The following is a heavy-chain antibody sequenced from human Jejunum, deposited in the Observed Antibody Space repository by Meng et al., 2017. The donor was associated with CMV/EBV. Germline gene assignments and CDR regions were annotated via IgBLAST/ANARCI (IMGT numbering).Heavy chain of an antibody. J-gene: IGHJ4*02. D-gene: IGHD3-9*01. CDR3: ASLFHFDILTGSWY. V-gene: IGHV4-30-4*08. Sequence: QVQLEESGPVLVKPPQPLPLICTVSGASITNGEYYWNWIRQSPGKGLEWIGYIYNTGRTSYSPSLKSRVSMSVDTAKNQFSLHLSSVTVADAAVYYCASLFHFDILTGSWYWGQGALVTVSS. CDR1: GASITNGEYY. CDR2: IYNTGRT.